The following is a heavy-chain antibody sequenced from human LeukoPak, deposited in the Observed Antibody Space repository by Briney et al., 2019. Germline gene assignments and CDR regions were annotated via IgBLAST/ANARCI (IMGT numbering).Heavy chain of an antibody. CDR3: ARDDYDFWSGYSPYYFDY. CDR2: IKLDGSEK. D-gene: IGHD3-3*01. V-gene: IGHV3-7*01. J-gene: IGHJ4*02. Sequence: GSLRLSCVASGFTFGKYWMSWVRQAPGKGLEWVANIKLDGSEKNYVDSVKGRFTISRDNTKNSLYLQMNSLRAEDTAVYYCARDDYDFWSGYSPYYFDYWGQGTLVTVSS. CDR1: GFTFGKYW.